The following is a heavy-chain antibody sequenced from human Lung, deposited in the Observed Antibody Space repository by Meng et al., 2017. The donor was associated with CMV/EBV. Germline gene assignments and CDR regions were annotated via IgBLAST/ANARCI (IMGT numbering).Heavy chain of an antibody. J-gene: IGHJ4*02. CDR3: AKEAGWGLTRFLEWLSGLDY. V-gene: IGHV3-23*01. CDR1: GINFHRYA. CDR2: ISGSGGST. Sequence: GESLETSRAASGINFHRYAMSWGRPAPGQGLGWVSAISGSGGSTYYADSVKGRFTISRDNSKNTLYMQMNSLRAEDTAVYYCAKEAGWGLTRFLEWLSGLDYWXQRTLVTVSS. D-gene: IGHD3-3*01.